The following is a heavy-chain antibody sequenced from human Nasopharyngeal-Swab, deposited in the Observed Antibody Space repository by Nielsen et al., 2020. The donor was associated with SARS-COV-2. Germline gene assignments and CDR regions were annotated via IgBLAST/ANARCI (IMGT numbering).Heavy chain of an antibody. J-gene: IGHJ4*02. D-gene: IGHD2-15*01. V-gene: IGHV4-39*01. CDR1: GGSISSSSYY. CDR2: TYNSGST. CDR3: AREGDYCSGGGCYPGY. Sequence: SETLSLTCSVSGGSISSSSYYWGWIRQPPGKGLERIGHTYNSGSTYYNPSLKSRVTISVDTSKNQLSLRLSSVTAADTAVYFCAREGDYCSGGGCYPGYWGQGTLVTVSS.